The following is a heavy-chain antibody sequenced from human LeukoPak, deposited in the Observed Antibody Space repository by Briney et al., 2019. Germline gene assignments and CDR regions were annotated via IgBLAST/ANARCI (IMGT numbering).Heavy chain of an antibody. CDR2: ISYDGSNK. CDR3: ARDVYLELRYYYYGMDV. CDR1: GFTFSSYA. Sequence: GRSLRLSCAASGFTFSSYAMHWVRQAPGMGLEWVAVISYDGSNKYYADSVKGRFTISRDNSKNTLYLQMNSLRAEDTAVYYCARDVYLELRYYYYGMDVWGQGTTVTVSS. D-gene: IGHD1-7*01. J-gene: IGHJ6*02. V-gene: IGHV3-30-3*01.